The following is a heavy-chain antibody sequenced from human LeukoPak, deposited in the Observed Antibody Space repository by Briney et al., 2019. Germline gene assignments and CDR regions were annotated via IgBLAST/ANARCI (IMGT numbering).Heavy chain of an antibody. CDR1: GFTFSSYV. J-gene: IGHJ1*01. D-gene: IGHD2-2*02. CDR2: ISSSSSYI. V-gene: IGHV3-21*04. CDR3: AKLVKDQLLYIWVLAYFQH. Sequence: TGRSLRLSCAASGFTFSSYVMYWVRQAPGKGLEWVSSISSSSSYIYYADSVKGRFTISRDNAKNSLYLQMNSLRAEDTAVYYCAKLVKDQLLYIWVLAYFQHWGQGTLVTVSS.